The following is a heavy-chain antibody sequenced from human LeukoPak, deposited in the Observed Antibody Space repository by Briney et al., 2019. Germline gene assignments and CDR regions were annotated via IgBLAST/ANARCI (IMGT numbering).Heavy chain of an antibody. Sequence: GESLKISCKGSGYSFTSYWIGWVRQMPGKGLEWMGIIYPGDSDTRYSPSFQGQVTISADKSISTAYLQWSSLKASDTAMYYCARWNDADYYDSSGYNWFDPWGQGTLVTASS. CDR1: GYSFTSYW. CDR3: ARWNDADYYDSSGYNWFDP. D-gene: IGHD3-22*01. V-gene: IGHV5-51*01. CDR2: IYPGDSDT. J-gene: IGHJ5*02.